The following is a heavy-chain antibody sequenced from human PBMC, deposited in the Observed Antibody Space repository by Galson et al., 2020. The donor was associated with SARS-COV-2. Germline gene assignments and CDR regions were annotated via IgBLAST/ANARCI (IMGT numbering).Heavy chain of an antibody. CDR2: ISGRGVAR. CDR3: AKAPLTYGDYRFYFDY. CDR1: GLTFNTYA. J-gene: IGHJ4*02. D-gene: IGHD4-17*01. Sequence: GGSLRLSCAASGLTFNTYAMNWVRQAPGKGLEWVSTISGRGVARYYADSVKGRFTISRDNSKNTLYVQMNSLRAEDTAVYYCAKAPLTYGDYRFYFDYWGQGTLVTVSS. V-gene: IGHV3-23*01.